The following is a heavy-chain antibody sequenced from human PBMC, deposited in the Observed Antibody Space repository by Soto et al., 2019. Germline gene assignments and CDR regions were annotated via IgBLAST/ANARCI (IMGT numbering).Heavy chain of an antibody. CDR1: GFTFRSYN. CDR2: ISSSSSTI. Sequence: DVQLVESGGGLVQPGGSLRLSCAASGFTFRSYNMNWVRQSPGKGLDWLSYISSSSSTIYYADSVKGRFTISRDNAKNSLYLQMNRLRDDDTAMYYCARGGTIAVTTIGDYWGQGTLVTVSS. D-gene: IGHD5-12*01. CDR3: ARGGTIAVTTIGDY. J-gene: IGHJ4*01. V-gene: IGHV3-48*02.